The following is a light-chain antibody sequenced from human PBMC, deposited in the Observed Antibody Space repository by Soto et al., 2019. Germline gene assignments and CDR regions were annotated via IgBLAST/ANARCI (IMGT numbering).Light chain of an antibody. Sequence: DIQKTQSPSSLSVSVGDRVTITCQASQDISNYLNWYQQKPGKAPKLLIYDASNLETGVPSRFSGSGSGTEFTLTVSSLQPEDFATYYCLQDHDDSWTFGQGTKVDIK. CDR2: DAS. CDR3: LQDHDDSWT. CDR1: QDISNY. V-gene: IGKV1-33*01. J-gene: IGKJ1*01.